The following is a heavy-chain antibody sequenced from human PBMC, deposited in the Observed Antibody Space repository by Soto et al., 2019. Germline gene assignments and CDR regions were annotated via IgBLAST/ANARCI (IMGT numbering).Heavy chain of an antibody. CDR1: GFSLSTSGAG. J-gene: IGHJ4*02. CDR3: AYRLYAGWLTGSYYDY. Sequence: QITLKESGPTLVKPTQTLTLTCTFSGFSLSTSGAGVGWLRQPPPKALEWLAVVYWDDDKRYSPSLKSRLTITKDTSKTQVVLKMTNMDPVDTATYYCAYRLYAGWLTGSYYDYWGPGTLVTVSS. D-gene: IGHD7-27*01. CDR2: VYWDDDK. V-gene: IGHV2-5*02.